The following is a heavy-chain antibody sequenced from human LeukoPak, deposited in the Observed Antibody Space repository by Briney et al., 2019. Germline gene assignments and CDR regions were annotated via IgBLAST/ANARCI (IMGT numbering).Heavy chain of an antibody. J-gene: IGHJ4*02. CDR3: ARVAASQHGKAFDY. CDR2: IIPIFGTA. Sequence: SVKVSCKASGGTFSSYAISWVRQAPGQGLEWMGGIIPIFGTANYAQKFQGRVTITADGSTSTAYMELSSLRSEDTAVYYCARVAASQHGKAFDYWGQGTLVTVSS. V-gene: IGHV1-69*13. CDR1: GGTFSSYA. D-gene: IGHD6-13*01.